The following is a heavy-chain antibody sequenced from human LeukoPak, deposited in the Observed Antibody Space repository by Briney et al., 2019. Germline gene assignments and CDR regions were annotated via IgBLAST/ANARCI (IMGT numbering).Heavy chain of an antibody. D-gene: IGHD3-22*01. CDR1: GFTFSSYA. CDR2: ISYDGRNN. V-gene: IGHV3-30*18. CDR3: AKGSGDYYDSSGYFDY. Sequence: PGGSLRLSCAASGFTFSSYAMSWVRQAPGKGLEWVAVISYDGRNNYYADSVKGRFTISRDNSKNTLYLQMNSLRAEGTAVYYCAKGSGDYYDSSGYFDYWGQGTLVTVSS. J-gene: IGHJ4*02.